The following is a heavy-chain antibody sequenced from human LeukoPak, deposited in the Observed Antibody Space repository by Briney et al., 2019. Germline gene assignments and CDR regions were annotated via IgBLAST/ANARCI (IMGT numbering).Heavy chain of an antibody. Sequence: SETLSLTCTVSGGSISSYYWSWIRQPPGKGLERIGYIYYSGSTNYNPSLKSRVTISVDTSKNQFSLKLSSVTAADTAVYYCARQDSYPTVTFDIWGQGTMVTVSS. V-gene: IGHV4-59*08. CDR2: IYYSGST. CDR1: GGSISSYY. CDR3: ARQDSYPTVTFDI. D-gene: IGHD5-18*01. J-gene: IGHJ3*02.